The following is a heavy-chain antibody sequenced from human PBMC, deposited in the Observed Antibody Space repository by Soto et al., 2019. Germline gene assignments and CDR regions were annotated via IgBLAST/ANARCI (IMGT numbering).Heavy chain of an antibody. CDR2: IYWDDDK. Sequence: QITLKESSPTLVRPTQTLTLTCTFSGFSLTTSGVGVGWIRQPPGKALEWLALIYWDDDKRYSPSMKKRLTTTMDTSKHHKVLTMPAMYPVHTGTYFCVLRHTVIRRGVGFEYWGQGTLVTVPS. J-gene: IGHJ4*02. V-gene: IGHV2-5*02. CDR3: VLRHTVIRRGVGFEY. D-gene: IGHD3-10*01. CDR1: GFSLTTSGVG.